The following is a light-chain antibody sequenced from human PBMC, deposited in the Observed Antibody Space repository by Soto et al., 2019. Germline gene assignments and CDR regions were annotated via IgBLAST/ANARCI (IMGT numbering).Light chain of an antibody. CDR3: QHWNDYSWT. Sequence: DIHMTQXPSTLSASVGDRVTITCRASQSIRIWLAWYQQKPGKAPNLLIYKTSSLETGVPSRFSGSGSGTEFTLTISSLQPDDFATYYCQHWNDYSWTFGQGTKVEVK. CDR2: KTS. CDR1: QSIRIW. J-gene: IGKJ1*01. V-gene: IGKV1-5*03.